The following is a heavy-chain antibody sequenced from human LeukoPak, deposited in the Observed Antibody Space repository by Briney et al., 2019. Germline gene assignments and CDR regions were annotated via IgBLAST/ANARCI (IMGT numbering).Heavy chain of an antibody. D-gene: IGHD1-20*01. Sequence: PSETLSLTCTVSGDSITSSNYYWGWIRQPPGKGLEWIVHVYYSGSTDYNPSLKSRVTISIDTSKNQFSLQLSSVTAADTAVYYCARDYNWNYYYYYYMGVWGKGTTVTVSS. J-gene: IGHJ6*03. CDR2: VYYSGST. CDR3: ARDYNWNYYYYYYMGV. V-gene: IGHV4-39*07. CDR1: GDSITSSNYY.